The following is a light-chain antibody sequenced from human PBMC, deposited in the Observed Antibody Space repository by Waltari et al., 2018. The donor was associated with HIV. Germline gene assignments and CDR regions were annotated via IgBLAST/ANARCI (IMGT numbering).Light chain of an antibody. CDR2: RTK. CDR1: SSNIGSNY. Sequence: QSVLTQPPSASGTPGQRVTISCSGSSSNIGSNYVNWYRPLPGTAPELLMYRTKQRPAGVPDRFSASKSGTSASLAITGPHAEDEAHYYCAAWDDSLSRPVFGGGTRLTVL. J-gene: IGLJ3*02. V-gene: IGLV1-47*01. CDR3: AAWDDSLSRPV.